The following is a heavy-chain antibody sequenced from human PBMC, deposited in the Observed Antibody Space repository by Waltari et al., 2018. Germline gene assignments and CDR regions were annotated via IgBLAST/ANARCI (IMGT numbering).Heavy chain of an antibody. CDR2: IKQDGSGK. J-gene: IGHJ5*02. CDR1: GFTFSDYW. V-gene: IGHV3-7*01. CDR3: TRDEA. Sequence: EVQLVESGGGLVQPGGSLRLSCEGSGFTFSDYWMSWVRQAPGKGREWVANIKQDGSGKDYVDSVKGRFTISGDNAKKLLYLQMNSLRGEDTAVYYCTRDEAWGQGTLVTVSS.